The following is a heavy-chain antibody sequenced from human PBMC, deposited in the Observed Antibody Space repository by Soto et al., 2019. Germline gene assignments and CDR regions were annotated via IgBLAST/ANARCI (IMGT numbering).Heavy chain of an antibody. CDR3: ARGGGSSAFWSGYSSAYYMDV. CDR1: GFTFSTYS. CDR2: ISTGSGYI. J-gene: IGHJ6*03. Sequence: VGSLRLSCAASGFTFSTYSMNWVRQAPGKGLEWVSSISTGSGYIYYADSVKGRFIISRDNAESSLSLQMDSLRPEDTAVYYCARGGGSSAFWSGYSSAYYMDVWGKGTTVTVSS. D-gene: IGHD3-3*01. V-gene: IGHV3-21*01.